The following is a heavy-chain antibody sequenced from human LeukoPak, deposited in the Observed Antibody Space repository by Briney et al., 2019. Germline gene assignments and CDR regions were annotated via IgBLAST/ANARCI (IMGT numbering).Heavy chain of an antibody. J-gene: IGHJ4*02. CDR3: ARGAYGWGSIFPHYFDY. Sequence: SETLSLTCAVYGGSFSGYYWSWIRQPPGKGLEWIGEINHSGSTNHNPSLKSRVTISVDTSKNQFSLKLSSVTAADTAVYYCARGAYGWGSIFPHYFDYWGQGTLVTVSS. CDR2: INHSGST. V-gene: IGHV4-34*01. CDR1: GGSFSGYY. D-gene: IGHD2-21*01.